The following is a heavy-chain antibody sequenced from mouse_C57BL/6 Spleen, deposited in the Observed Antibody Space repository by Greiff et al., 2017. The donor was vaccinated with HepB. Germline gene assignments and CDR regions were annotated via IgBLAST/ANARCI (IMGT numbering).Heavy chain of an antibody. J-gene: IGHJ1*03. CDR1: GFSLTSYG. V-gene: IGHV2-5*01. D-gene: IGHD1-1*01. Sequence: VKLVESGPGLVQPSQSLSITCTVSGFSLTSYGVHWVRQSPGKGLEWLGVIWRGGSTDYNAAFMSRLSITKDNSKSQVFFKMNSLQADDTAIYYCATTVVASYWYFDVWGTGTTVTVSS. CDR2: IWRGGST. CDR3: ATTVVASYWYFDV.